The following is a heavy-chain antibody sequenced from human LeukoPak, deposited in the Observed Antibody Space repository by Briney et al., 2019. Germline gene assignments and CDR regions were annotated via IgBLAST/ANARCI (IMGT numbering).Heavy chain of an antibody. J-gene: IGHJ3*02. CDR1: GFTFNPYA. Sequence: PGGSLRLSCAASGFTFNPYAMSWVRQAPGKGLEWVSFISSSTSYISYADSVKGRFTISRDNAKSSLWLQMNSLRAEDTAVYYCARATNGRFDIWGQGTMVTVSS. D-gene: IGHD2-8*01. V-gene: IGHV3-21*04. CDR3: ARATNGRFDI. CDR2: ISSSTSYI.